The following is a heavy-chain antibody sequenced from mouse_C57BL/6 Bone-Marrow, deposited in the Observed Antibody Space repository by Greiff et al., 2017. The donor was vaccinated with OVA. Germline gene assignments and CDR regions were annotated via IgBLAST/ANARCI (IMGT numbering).Heavy chain of an antibody. CDR3: ARRKTTVVATDWYFDV. V-gene: IGHV1-7*01. J-gene: IGHJ1*03. CDR2: INPSSGYT. D-gene: IGHD1-1*01. Sequence: VQLHQSGAELAKPGASVKLSCKASGYTFTSYWMHWVKQRPGQGLEWIGYINPSSGYTKYNQKFKDKATLTADKSSSTAYMQLSSLTYEDSAVYYCARRKTTVVATDWYFDVWGTGTTVTVSS. CDR1: GYTFTSYW.